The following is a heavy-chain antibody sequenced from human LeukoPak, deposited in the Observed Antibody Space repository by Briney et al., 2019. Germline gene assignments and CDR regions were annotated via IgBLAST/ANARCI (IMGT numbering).Heavy chain of an antibody. D-gene: IGHD3-10*01. CDR1: GGTFSSYA. CDR2: IIPIFGTA. Sequence: GASVKVSCKASGGTFSSYAISWVRQAPGQGLEWMGGIIPIFGTANYAQKFQGRVTITADESTSTAYMELSSLRSEDTAVYYCARAGSTYYYGSGSYSGDWFDPWGQGTLVTVSS. J-gene: IGHJ5*02. V-gene: IGHV1-69*13. CDR3: ARAGSTYYYGSGSYSGDWFDP.